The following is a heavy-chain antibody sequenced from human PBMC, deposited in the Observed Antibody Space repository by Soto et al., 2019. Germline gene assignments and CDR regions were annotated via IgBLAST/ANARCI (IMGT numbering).Heavy chain of an antibody. D-gene: IGHD1-7*01. Sequence: QVQLQESGPGLVKPSGTLSLTCAVSGGSFTSNNWWTWVRQPPGQGLEWIGEIYRTGSTNYNPSLKFRVTISLDKSENQFSLKVTSLTAADTAVYYCASRDPGTSVDYWGQGTLVTVSS. CDR1: GGSFTSNNW. CDR3: ASRDPGTSVDY. CDR2: IYRTGST. J-gene: IGHJ4*02. V-gene: IGHV4-4*02.